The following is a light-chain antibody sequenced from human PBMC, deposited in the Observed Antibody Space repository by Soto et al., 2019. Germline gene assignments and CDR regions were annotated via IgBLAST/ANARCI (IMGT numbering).Light chain of an antibody. V-gene: IGKV3-20*01. CDR3: QQYGSSPFT. Sequence: EIVWTQSPGTLSLSPGERVTLSCRASQSVSSSYLAWYQQSPGQAPRLLTYGASSRATGIPDRLSGSGSGTDITLTISRLEPEDFAVYYCQQYGSSPFTFGPGTKVHIK. CDR1: QSVSSSY. J-gene: IGKJ3*01. CDR2: GAS.